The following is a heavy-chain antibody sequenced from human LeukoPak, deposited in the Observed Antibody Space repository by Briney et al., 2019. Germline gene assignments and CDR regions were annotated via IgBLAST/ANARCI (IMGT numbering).Heavy chain of an antibody. CDR1: RGSISSYY. V-gene: IGHV4-59*01. D-gene: IGHD5-18*01. CDR3: ARGYNYGYRYFDC. CDR2: IFYSGST. J-gene: IGHJ4*02. Sequence: PSETLSLTCTVSRGSISSYYWSWIRQPPGKGLEWIGHIFYSGSTNYSPSLKSRVTIVVDTSKNQFSLKLGSVTAADTAVYYCARGYNYGYRYFDCWGQGTLVTVSS.